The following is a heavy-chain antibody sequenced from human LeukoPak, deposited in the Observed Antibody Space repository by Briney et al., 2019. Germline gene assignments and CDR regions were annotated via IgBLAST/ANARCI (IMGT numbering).Heavy chain of an antibody. D-gene: IGHD3-9*01. CDR2: IDYSGSS. CDR1: GGSISSYS. Sequence: SETLSLTCSVSGGSISSYSWTWIRQPPGKGLEWIGFIDYSGSSNYNPSLKSRVTISADPSKNHFSLNLTSVTAADTAVYFCARDHPVADWAPDIWGRGTMVTVSS. J-gene: IGHJ3*02. CDR3: ARDHPVADWAPDI. V-gene: IGHV4-59*13.